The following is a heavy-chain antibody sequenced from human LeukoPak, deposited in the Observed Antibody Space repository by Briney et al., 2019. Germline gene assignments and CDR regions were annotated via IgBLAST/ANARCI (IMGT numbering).Heavy chain of an antibody. D-gene: IGHD2-2*01. CDR3: ATAFVAVPAANPYDYYYGMDV. V-gene: IGHV3-30*03. CDR1: GFTFSSYG. J-gene: IGHJ6*02. Sequence: GGSLRLSCAASGFTFSSYGMHWVRQAPGKGLEWVAAISYDGSNKYYADSVKGRFTISRDNSKNTLYLQMNSLRAEDTAVYYCATAFVAVPAANPYDYYYGMDVWGQGTTVTVPS. CDR2: ISYDGSNK.